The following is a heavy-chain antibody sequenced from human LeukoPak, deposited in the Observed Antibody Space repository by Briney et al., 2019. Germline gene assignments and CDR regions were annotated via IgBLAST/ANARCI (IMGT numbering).Heavy chain of an antibody. Sequence: PSETLSLTCTVSGGSISSYYWSWIRQPPGKGLEWIGYIYYSGSINYNPSLKSRVTISVDTSKNQFSLKLSSVTAADTAVYYCASLERGYSYGTFDYWGQGTLVTVSS. J-gene: IGHJ4*02. V-gene: IGHV4-59*08. D-gene: IGHD5-18*01. CDR1: GGSISSYY. CDR3: ASLERGYSYGTFDY. CDR2: IYYSGSI.